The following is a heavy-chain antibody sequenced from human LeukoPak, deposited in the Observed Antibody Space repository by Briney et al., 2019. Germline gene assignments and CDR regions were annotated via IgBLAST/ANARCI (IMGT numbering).Heavy chain of an antibody. J-gene: IGHJ5*02. CDR1: GYIFLNYG. CDR2: INSYSGST. CDR3: ARDRIQLYDNWFDP. D-gene: IGHD5-18*01. V-gene: IGHV1-18*01. Sequence: ASMKVSCKASGYIFLNYGITWVRQAPGQGLEWMGWINSYSGSTKYAQKFQGRVTMTTDISTSTAYMDLGSLRSDDTAVYYCARDRIQLYDNWFDPWGQGTLVTVSS.